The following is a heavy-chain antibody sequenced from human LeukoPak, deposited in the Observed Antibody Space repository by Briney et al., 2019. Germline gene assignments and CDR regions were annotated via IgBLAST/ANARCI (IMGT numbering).Heavy chain of an antibody. J-gene: IGHJ4*01. CDR2: IKQDGSEI. CDR1: GFTFGSYW. Sequence: PGGSLTLSCSASGFTFGSYWMNWVRQAPGKGPEWVANIKQDGSEINYVDSVKGRFIISRDNAKNSLYLQMNSLRVDDTAVYYCAGGSGWITGDWGHGTLVTVSS. CDR3: AGGSGWITGD. V-gene: IGHV3-7*03. D-gene: IGHD1-14*01.